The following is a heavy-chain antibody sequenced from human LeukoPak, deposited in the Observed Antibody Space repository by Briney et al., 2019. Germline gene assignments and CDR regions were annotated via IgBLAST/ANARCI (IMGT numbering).Heavy chain of an antibody. D-gene: IGHD3-3*01. V-gene: IGHV3-48*01. Sequence: PGGSLRLFCAPSVLTAISNYMSWVRHSPGKGLEWVSYISTSISTIYYAVSVEGRFTISRDNAKNSLYLQMNSLRAEDTAVYYCARDAAWSGYYDAFDIWGQGTMVTVSS. CDR1: VLTAISNY. CDR3: ARDAAWSGYYDAFDI. J-gene: IGHJ3*02. CDR2: ISTSISTI.